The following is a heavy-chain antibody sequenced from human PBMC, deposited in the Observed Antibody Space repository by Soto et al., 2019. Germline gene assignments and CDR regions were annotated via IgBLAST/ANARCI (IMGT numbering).Heavy chain of an antibody. CDR2: IYSSGST. CDR3: ARLYGYCIRNSCHGHYAMDV. V-gene: IGHV4-39*01. D-gene: IGHD2-2*01. Sequence: SETRSVTRTVPSDSVRSSTYTWGWIRQPPGKGPEWIGSIYSSGSTYYNPSLNSRVTVSVDTSKNQFSLKVTSVTAADTAVYYCARLYGYCIRNSCHGHYAMDVWGQGTTVT. J-gene: IGHJ6*02. CDR1: SDSVRSSTYT.